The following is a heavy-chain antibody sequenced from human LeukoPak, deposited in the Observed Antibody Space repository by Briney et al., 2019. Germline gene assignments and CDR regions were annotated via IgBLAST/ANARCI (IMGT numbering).Heavy chain of an antibody. CDR1: GFTFSSYG. D-gene: IGHD6-19*01. Sequence: PGGSLRLSCAASGFTFSSYGMHWVRQAPGKGLEWVAVISYDGSNKYYADSVKGRFTISRDNSKNTLYLQMNSLRAEDTAVYYCASIAVAGRDVDYWGQGTLVTVSS. J-gene: IGHJ4*02. CDR3: ASIAVAGRDVDY. V-gene: IGHV3-30*03. CDR2: ISYDGSNK.